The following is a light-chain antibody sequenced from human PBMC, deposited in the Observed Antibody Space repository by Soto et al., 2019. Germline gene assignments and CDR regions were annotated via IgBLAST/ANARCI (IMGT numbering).Light chain of an antibody. V-gene: IGKV1-5*01. CDR1: QSISSW. Sequence: DIQMTQSPSTLSASVGDRVTITCRASQSISSWLAWYQQKPEKAPKLLIYDASSLESGVPSRFSGSGSGTEFTLTISNLQPDDFATYYCQHYNDYPVTFGQGTKVDIK. CDR3: QHYNDYPVT. CDR2: DAS. J-gene: IGKJ1*01.